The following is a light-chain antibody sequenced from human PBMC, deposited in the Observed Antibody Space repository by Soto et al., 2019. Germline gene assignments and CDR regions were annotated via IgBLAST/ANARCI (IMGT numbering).Light chain of an antibody. CDR1: SSNIGNNY. J-gene: IGLJ3*02. CDR3: GTWDSSLSADWV. CDR2: ENN. V-gene: IGLV1-51*02. Sequence: QSLLTQPPSVSAAPGQKVTISCSGSSSNIGNNYVSWYQQLPGTAPKLLIYENNKRPSGIPDRFSGSKSGTSATLGITGLQTGDEADYYCGTWDSSLSADWVFGGGTKLTVL.